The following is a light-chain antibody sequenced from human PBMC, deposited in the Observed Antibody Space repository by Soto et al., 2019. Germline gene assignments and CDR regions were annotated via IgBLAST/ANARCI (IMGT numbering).Light chain of an antibody. CDR3: QAYDKMPSLS. V-gene: IGKV1-33*01. CDR2: DAS. CDR1: QDISNY. J-gene: IGKJ4*01. Sequence: DSQMTQSPSSLSAFVGDRVTITCQASQDISNYLNWYQQQPGKAPKLLIYDASTLQPGVPSRFSGSRSGTDFTFTISGLQPEDVATYYCQAYDKMPSLSFGGGTKVEIK.